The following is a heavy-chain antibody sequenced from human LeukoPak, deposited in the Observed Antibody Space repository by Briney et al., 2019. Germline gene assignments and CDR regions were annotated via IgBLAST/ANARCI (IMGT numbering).Heavy chain of an antibody. D-gene: IGHD5-24*01. CDR3: ARLSGDGYIPVY. J-gene: IGHJ4*02. V-gene: IGHV4-59*01. Sequence: SETLSLTCTVSGGSIVGYYWSWIRQPPGKGLEWIGYIFYSGSTDYNPSLKSRVTISVDTSKNHFSLKLSSVTAADTAVYYCARLSGDGYIPVYWGQGTLVTVSS. CDR1: GGSIVGYY. CDR2: IFYSGST.